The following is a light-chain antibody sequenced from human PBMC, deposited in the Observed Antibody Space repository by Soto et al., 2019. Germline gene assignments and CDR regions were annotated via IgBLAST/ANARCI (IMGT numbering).Light chain of an antibody. CDR3: MQGTHWPFT. CDR2: AVS. V-gene: IGKV2-30*01. CDR1: EGLVYGDGNTY. J-gene: IGKJ2*01. Sequence: DVVLTQSPLFLSATLGQPASISCRSSEGLVYGDGNTYLSWFQRRPGHAPRRLIYAVSDRDSGVPDGFSGSGSGTDFTLRISRVEAEDVGVYFCMQGTHWPFTFGQGTKLEIK.